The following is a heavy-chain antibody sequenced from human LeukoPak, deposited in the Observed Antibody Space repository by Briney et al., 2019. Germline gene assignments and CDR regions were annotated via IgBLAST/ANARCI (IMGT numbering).Heavy chain of an antibody. CDR1: GYTFTYYY. V-gene: IGHV1-46*01. D-gene: IGHD3-22*01. CDR2: INPNTGST. CDR3: ARTPYSSGYLYYIDY. Sequence: GASVKVSCKASGYTFTYYYMHWVRQAPGQGLEWMGIINPNTGSTTYAQKFQGRVTMTRDTSTSTVYMELSSLRSEDTAVYFCARTPYSSGYLYYIDYWGQGTLVTVSS. J-gene: IGHJ4*02.